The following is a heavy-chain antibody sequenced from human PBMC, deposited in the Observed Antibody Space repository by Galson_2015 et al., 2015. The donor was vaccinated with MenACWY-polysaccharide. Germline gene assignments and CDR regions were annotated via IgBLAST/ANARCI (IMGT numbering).Heavy chain of an antibody. CDR2: IGGSGLTT. J-gene: IGHJ3*01. D-gene: IGHD5-24*01. CDR3: AKVTEMASSRRPFDV. Sequence: SLRLSCAASGFTFGSYAMGWVRQAPGKGLEWVSSIGGSGLTTFYAESVKGRFTISRDKAQNILSLQMNSLRVDDTARYFCAKVTEMASSRRPFDVWGQGTMVTVSS. CDR1: GFTFGSYA. V-gene: IGHV3-23*01.